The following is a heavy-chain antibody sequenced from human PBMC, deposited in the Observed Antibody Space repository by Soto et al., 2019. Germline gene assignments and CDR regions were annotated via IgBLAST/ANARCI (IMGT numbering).Heavy chain of an antibody. CDR2: INPSGGST. Sequence: ASVKVSCKASGNTFTSYYMHWVRQAPGQGLEWMGIINPSGGSTSYAQKFQGRVTMTRDTSTSTVYMGLSSLRSEDTAVYYCARDRVLGYYDYVWGSYRHPDYWGQGTLVTVSS. V-gene: IGHV1-46*01. J-gene: IGHJ4*02. CDR1: GNTFTSYY. D-gene: IGHD3-16*02. CDR3: ARDRVLGYYDYVWGSYRHPDY.